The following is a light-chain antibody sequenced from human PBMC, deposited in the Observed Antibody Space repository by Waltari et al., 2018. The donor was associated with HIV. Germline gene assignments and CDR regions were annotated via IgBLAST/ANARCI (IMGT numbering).Light chain of an antibody. V-gene: IGKV1-39*01. CDR2: AAS. CDR1: QSISSY. J-gene: IGKJ5*01. Sequence: DIQMTQSPYSLSASVGDRVTLTCRASQSISSYLNWYQQKPGKAPKLLIYAASSLQSGVPSRFSGSGSGTDFTLTISSLQPEDFATYYCQQSYSTPVTFGQGTRLEIK. CDR3: QQSYSTPVT.